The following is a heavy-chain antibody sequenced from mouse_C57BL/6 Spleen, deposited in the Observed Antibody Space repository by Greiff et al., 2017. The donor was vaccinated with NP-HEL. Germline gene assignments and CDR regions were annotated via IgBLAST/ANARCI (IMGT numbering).Heavy chain of an antibody. CDR1: GYTFTSYW. V-gene: IGHV1-64*01. CDR2: IHPNSGST. D-gene: IGHD4-1*01. Sequence: VQLQQSGAELVKPGASVKLSCKASGYTFTSYWMHWVKQRPGQGLEWIGMIHPNSGSTNYNEKFKSKATLTVDKSSSTAYMQLSSLTSEDSAVYYCARERTGTFDYWGQGTTLTVSS. CDR3: ARERTGTFDY. J-gene: IGHJ2*01.